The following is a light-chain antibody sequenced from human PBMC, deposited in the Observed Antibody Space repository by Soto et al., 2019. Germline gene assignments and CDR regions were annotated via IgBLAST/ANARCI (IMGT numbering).Light chain of an antibody. CDR3: TSYSSSATRL. CDR1: SSDFGAYNY. CDR2: DVS. Sequence: QSVLTQPASVSGSPGQSITISCTGTSSDFGAYNYVSWYQQHPGKAPKLIIYDVSNRPSGVSNRFSGSKSDNTASLTISGLQAEDEADSYCTSYSSSATRLFGGVTKLTVL. J-gene: IGLJ2*01. V-gene: IGLV2-14*01.